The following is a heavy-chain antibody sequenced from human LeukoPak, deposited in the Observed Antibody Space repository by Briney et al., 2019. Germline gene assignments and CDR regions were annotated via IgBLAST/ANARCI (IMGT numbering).Heavy chain of an antibody. D-gene: IGHD1-1*01. Sequence: ASVKVSCKASGGTFSSYAISWVRQAPGQGLEWMGRIIPILGIANYAQKFQGRVMITADKSTSTAYMELSSLRSEDTAVYSCAGDTGSQNYGMDVWGQGTTVTVSS. CDR2: IIPILGIA. J-gene: IGHJ6*02. CDR1: GGTFSSYA. V-gene: IGHV1-69*04. CDR3: AGDTGSQNYGMDV.